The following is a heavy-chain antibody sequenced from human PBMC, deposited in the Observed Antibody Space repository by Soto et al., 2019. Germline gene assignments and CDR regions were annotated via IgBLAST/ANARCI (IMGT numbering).Heavy chain of an antibody. J-gene: IGHJ4*02. CDR1: GFTFSSYW. CDR2: IKQDGSEK. V-gene: IGHV3-7*01. Sequence: PGGSLRLSCAASGFTFSSYWMSWVRQAPGKGLEWVANIKQDGSEKYYVDSVKGRFTISRDNAKNSLYLQMNSLRAEDTAVYYCARRSSSGYHEFDYWGQGTLVTVSS. CDR3: ARRSSSGYHEFDY. D-gene: IGHD5-12*01.